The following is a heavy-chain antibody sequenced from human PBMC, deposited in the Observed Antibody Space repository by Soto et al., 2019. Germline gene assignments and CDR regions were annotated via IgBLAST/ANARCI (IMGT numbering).Heavy chain of an antibody. CDR3: AGEGGGYWF. V-gene: IGHV4-31*03. Sequence: QVQLQESGPGLVKPSQTLSLTCTVSGGSISSGGYYWSWIRQHPGKGLEWIGYIYYSGSTYYNPPLRSGVTRSVDTSKSQFSLKMSSVAAADTAGYYCAGEGGGYWFWGQGTLVTVSS. CDR2: IYYSGST. D-gene: IGHD3-10*01. CDR1: GGSISSGGYY. J-gene: IGHJ4*02.